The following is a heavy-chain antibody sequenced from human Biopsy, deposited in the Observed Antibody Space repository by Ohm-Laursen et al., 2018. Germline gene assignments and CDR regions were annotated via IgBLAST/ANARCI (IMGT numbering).Heavy chain of an antibody. D-gene: IGHD3-22*01. Sequence: SDTLSLTCAASGGSISSYYWTWIRQPPGKGLEWIGDVYYSGSTNRNPSLKSRVTILVDTSKNQFSLKLNSVTAADTAVYYCGRREVVITHDAFDTWGQGTMVTVSS. CDR1: GGSISSYY. CDR2: VYYSGST. J-gene: IGHJ3*02. CDR3: GRREVVITHDAFDT. V-gene: IGHV4-59*08.